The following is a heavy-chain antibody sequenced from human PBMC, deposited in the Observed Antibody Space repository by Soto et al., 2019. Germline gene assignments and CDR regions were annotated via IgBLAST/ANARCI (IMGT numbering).Heavy chain of an antibody. Sequence: SETLSLTCTVSGGSISSYDWSWIRQPPGKGLEWIGYSYYSGSTNYNPSLKSRVTISVDTSKNQFSLKLSSVTAADTAVYYCASGYSYGIFDYWGQGTLVTVSS. CDR2: SYYSGST. CDR3: ASGYSYGIFDY. D-gene: IGHD5-18*01. CDR1: GGSISSYD. J-gene: IGHJ4*02. V-gene: IGHV4-59*01.